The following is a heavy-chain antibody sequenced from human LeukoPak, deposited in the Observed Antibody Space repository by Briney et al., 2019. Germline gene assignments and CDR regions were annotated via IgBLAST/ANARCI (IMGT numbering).Heavy chain of an antibody. CDR2: ISAYNGNT. CDR3: ARAARLLSTSYFDY. D-gene: IGHD2-2*01. Sequence: ASVKVSCKASGYTFPSYGISWVRQAPGQGLEWMGWISAYNGNTNYAQKLQGRVTMTTDTSTGTAYMELRSLRSDDTAVYYCARAARLLSTSYFDYWGQGTLVTVSS. J-gene: IGHJ4*02. CDR1: GYTFPSYG. V-gene: IGHV1-18*01.